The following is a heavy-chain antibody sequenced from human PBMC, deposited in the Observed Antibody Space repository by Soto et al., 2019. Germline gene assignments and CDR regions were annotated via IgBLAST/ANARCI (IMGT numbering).Heavy chain of an antibody. J-gene: IGHJ4*02. CDR1: GFTFSDYY. CDR2: ISGSGAST. CDR3: AHFDWFIDY. V-gene: IGHV3-23*01. D-gene: IGHD3-9*01. Sequence: PGGSLRLSCAASGFTFSDYYMSWIRQAPGKGLEWVAVISGSGASTYYADSVKGRFTISRDNSKNTLYLQMNSLRAEDTAVYYCAHFDWFIDYWGQGTLVTVSS.